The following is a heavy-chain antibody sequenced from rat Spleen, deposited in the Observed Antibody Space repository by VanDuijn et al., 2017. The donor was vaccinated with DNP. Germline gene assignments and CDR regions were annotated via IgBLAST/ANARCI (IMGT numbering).Heavy chain of an antibody. Sequence: EVQLVESGGGLVQPGRSLKLSCAASGFTFSDYYMAWVRQAPKKGLEWVAIISHSAGITYYPDSVKGRFTISRDNSQSSLYLQMNSLKSEDTATYFCTRGGAYYFDYWGQGVMVTVSS. CDR2: ISHSAGIT. CDR3: TRGGAYYFDY. V-gene: IGHV5-20*01. CDR1: GFTFSDYY. D-gene: IGHD5-1*01. J-gene: IGHJ2*01.